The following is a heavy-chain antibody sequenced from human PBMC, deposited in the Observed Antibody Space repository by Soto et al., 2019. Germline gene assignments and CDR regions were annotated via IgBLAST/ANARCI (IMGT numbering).Heavy chain of an antibody. CDR3: ARGSGTPYYGMDV. CDR1: GFTFSSYG. D-gene: IGHD1-7*01. Sequence: PGGSLRLSCAASGFTFSSYGMHWVRQAPGKGLEWVAVIWYDGGNKYYADSVKGRFTISRDNSKNTLYLQMNSLRAEDTAVYYCARGSGTPYYGMDVWGQGTTVTVSS. V-gene: IGHV3-33*01. J-gene: IGHJ6*02. CDR2: IWYDGGNK.